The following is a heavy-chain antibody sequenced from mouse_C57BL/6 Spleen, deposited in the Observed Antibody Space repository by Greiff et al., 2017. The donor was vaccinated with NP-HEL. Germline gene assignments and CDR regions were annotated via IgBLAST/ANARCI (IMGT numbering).Heavy chain of an antibody. J-gene: IGHJ3*01. CDR3: ARGISTMVTAD. CDR2: IDPSDSYT. Sequence: QVQLKQPGAELVKPGASVKLSCKASGYTFTSYWMQWVKQRPGQGLEWIGEIDPSDSYTNYNQKFKGKATLTVDTSSSTAYMQRSSLTSEDSAVYYCARGISTMVTADWGQGTLVTVSA. V-gene: IGHV1-50*01. CDR1: GYTFTSYW. D-gene: IGHD2-2*01.